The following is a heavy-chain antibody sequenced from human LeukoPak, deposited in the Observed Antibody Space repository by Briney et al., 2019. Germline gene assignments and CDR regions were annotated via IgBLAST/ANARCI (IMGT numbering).Heavy chain of an antibody. CDR2: IYYRSKWYN. D-gene: IGHD3-22*01. CDR1: RDSVSSNSAA. V-gene: IGHV6-1*01. Sequence: SQTLSLTCAISRDSVSSNSAAWNWIRQSPSRGLEWLGRIYYRSKWYNDYAVSVKSRTTINPDTSKNQFSLQLNSVTPEDTAVYYCARGPYYSDSSGLWFYTCGQGTLVTVSS. CDR3: ARGPYYSDSSGLWFYT. J-gene: IGHJ5*02.